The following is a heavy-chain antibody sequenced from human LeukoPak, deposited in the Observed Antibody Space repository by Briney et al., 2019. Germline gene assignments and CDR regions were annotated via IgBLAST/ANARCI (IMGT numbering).Heavy chain of an antibody. V-gene: IGHV3-21*04. D-gene: IGHD3-3*01. CDR1: GFTFSSYS. Sequence: GGSLRLSCAASGFTFSSYSMSWVRQAPGKGLEWVSSISSSSSYIYYADSVKGRFTISRDNAKNSLYLQMNSLRAEDTAVYYCARVTIFGVVTIDYWGQGTLVTVSS. J-gene: IGHJ4*02. CDR2: ISSSSSYI. CDR3: ARVTIFGVVTIDY.